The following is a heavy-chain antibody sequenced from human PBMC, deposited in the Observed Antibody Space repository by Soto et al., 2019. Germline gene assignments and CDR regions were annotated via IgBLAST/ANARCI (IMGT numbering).Heavy chain of an antibody. D-gene: IGHD3-22*01. Sequence: QVHLQESGPGLVKPSETLSLTCTVSGGSISGYYWSWIRQPPGKGLEWIGYIYYSGSTIYNPSLKRRVTISAATSKNPYSLKLSSVTAAATAVYSCARARYDSSGYYYFDYWGQGTLVTVSS. CDR2: IYYSGST. J-gene: IGHJ4*02. V-gene: IGHV4-59*01. CDR1: GGSISGYY. CDR3: ARARYDSSGYYYFDY.